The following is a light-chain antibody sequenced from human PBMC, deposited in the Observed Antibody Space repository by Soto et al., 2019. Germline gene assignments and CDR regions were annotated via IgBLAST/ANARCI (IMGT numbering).Light chain of an antibody. J-gene: IGKJ2*01. CDR1: QRVSSN. CDR3: QQYNDWPPKHT. CDR2: AAS. V-gene: IGKV3-15*01. Sequence: EIVMTQSPATLSVSPGERATLSCGASQRVSSNLAWFPQKPGQAPRLLIYAASTRAAGVPARFSGSGSGTEFTLTISSLQPEDSAVYYCQQYNDWPPKHTFGQGTKLEIK.